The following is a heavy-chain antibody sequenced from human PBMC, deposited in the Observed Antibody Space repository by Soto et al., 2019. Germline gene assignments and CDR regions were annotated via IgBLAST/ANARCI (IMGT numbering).Heavy chain of an antibody. J-gene: IGHJ5*02. CDR2: IYYSGST. Sequence: SETLSLTCTVSGDSIRSSSYSWDWIRQTPGKGLEWIGYIYYSGSTYYNPSLKSRVTISVDTSKNQFSLKLSSVTAADTAVYYCARVFSDSSSFFDPWGQGTLVTVSS. CDR3: ARVFSDSSSFFDP. V-gene: IGHV4-39*07. CDR1: GDSIRSSSYS. D-gene: IGHD6-13*01.